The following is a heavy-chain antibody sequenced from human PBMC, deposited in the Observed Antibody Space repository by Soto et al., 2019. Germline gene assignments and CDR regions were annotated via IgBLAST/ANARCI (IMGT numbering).Heavy chain of an antibody. V-gene: IGHV4-4*02. CDR1: GDSVSDSYW. J-gene: IGHJ4*02. Sequence: SETLSLTCTVSGDSVSDSYWWNWVRQPPGKGLEWIGEISHSETTDYSPSLKSRVTISLDKSKNQFSLKMSSVTAADTAVYYCARSEAAAGDFDYWGQGXLVTVYS. D-gene: IGHD6-13*01. CDR3: ARSEAAAGDFDY. CDR2: ISHSETT.